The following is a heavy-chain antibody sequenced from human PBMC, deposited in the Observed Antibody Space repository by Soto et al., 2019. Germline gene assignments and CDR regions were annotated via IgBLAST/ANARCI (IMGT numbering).Heavy chain of an antibody. Sequence: QVQLVQSGAEVKKPGSSVKVSCKASGGTFSSYTISWVRQAPGQGLEWMGRIIPILGIANYAQKFQGRVTITADKSTSTAYMELSSLRSEYTAVYYCASTGYCSSTSCPHYYYYMDVWGKGTTVTVSS. CDR2: IIPILGIA. V-gene: IGHV1-69*02. CDR3: ASTGYCSSTSCPHYYYYMDV. J-gene: IGHJ6*03. CDR1: GGTFSSYT. D-gene: IGHD2-2*01.